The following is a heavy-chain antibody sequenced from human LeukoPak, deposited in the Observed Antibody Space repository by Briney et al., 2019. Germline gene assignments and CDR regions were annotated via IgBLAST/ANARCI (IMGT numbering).Heavy chain of an antibody. CDR2: IFYSGIT. V-gene: IGHV4-59*08. CDR1: GGSITSYF. Sequence: PSETLSLTCTVSGGSITSYFWSWIRQPPGKGLEWVGYIFYSGITNYNPSLKSRVTISVDTSKNQFSLKLSSVTAADTAVYYCATLGYSYGTDYWGQGTLVTVSS. CDR3: ATLGYSYGTDY. D-gene: IGHD5-18*01. J-gene: IGHJ4*02.